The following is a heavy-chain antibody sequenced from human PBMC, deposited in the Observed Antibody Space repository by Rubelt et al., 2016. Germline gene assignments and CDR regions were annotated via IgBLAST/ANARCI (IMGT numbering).Heavy chain of an antibody. V-gene: IGHV1-2*06. J-gene: IGHJ5*02. CDR3: ARGEVAVPAATRQNWGFDP. D-gene: IGHD2-2*01. CDR2: INPNSGGT. Sequence: APGQGLEWMGRINPNSGGTNYAQKFQGRVTMTRDTSISTAYMELGRLRSDDMAVYYCARGEVAVPAATRQNWGFDPWGQGTLVTVSS.